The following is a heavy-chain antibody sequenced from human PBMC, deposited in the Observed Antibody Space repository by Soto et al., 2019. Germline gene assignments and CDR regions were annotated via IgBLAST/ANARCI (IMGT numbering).Heavy chain of an antibody. CDR3: VKVSTFYDILTGYYSTNFFEP. D-gene: IGHD3-9*01. J-gene: IGHJ5*02. CDR1: GFTFSEYS. V-gene: IGHV3-64D*06. CDR2: ISSDGDIT. Sequence: PGWSLRLSCSASGFTFSEYSMHLVRQAPGKGLQYGSTISSDGDITYYADSVKGRFTISRDNSKNTLYLQMKSLRPEDTAVYYCVKVSTFYDILTGYYSTNFFEPWGEGTLVTVSS.